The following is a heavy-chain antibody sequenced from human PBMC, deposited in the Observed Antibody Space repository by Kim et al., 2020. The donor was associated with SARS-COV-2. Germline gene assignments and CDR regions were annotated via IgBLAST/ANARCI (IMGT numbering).Heavy chain of an antibody. CDR1: GGSLSDYY. V-gene: IGHV4-34*01. CDR2: ISHSGST. J-gene: IGHJ5*02. Sequence: SETLSLTCAVYGGSLSDYYWSWIRQPPGKGLEWIGQISHSGSTNYNPSLKSRVTISADTSKNEFSLKLSSVTAADTAVYYCASPRRKRFDAWGQGTLVT. CDR3: ASPRRKRFDA.